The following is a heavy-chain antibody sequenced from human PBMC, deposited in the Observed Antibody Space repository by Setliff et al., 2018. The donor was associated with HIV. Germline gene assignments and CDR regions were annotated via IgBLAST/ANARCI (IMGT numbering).Heavy chain of an antibody. CDR1: GGPISSYY. J-gene: IGHJ6*02. Sequence: SETLSLTCTVSGGPISSYYWSWIRQPPGKGLEWIGYIYYSGSTNYNPSLKSRVTISVDTSKNQFSLKLSSVPAADTAVYYCARDFTGSGWYGNYYYGMDVWGQGTTVTVSS. D-gene: IGHD6-19*01. CDR2: IYYSGST. V-gene: IGHV4-59*01. CDR3: ARDFTGSGWYGNYYYGMDV.